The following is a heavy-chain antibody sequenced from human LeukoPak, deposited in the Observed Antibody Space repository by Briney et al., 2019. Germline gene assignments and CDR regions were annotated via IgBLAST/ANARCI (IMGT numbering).Heavy chain of an antibody. CDR2: ISGSGGST. D-gene: IGHD2-2*01. CDR3: AKVRVGCSSTSCYGFDY. CDR1: GFTFSSYG. Sequence: GGSLRLSCAASGFTFSSYGMSWVRQAPGKGLEWVSAISGSGGSTYYADSVKGRFTISRDNSKNTLYLQMNSQKAEDTAVYYCAKVRVGCSSTSCYGFDYWGQGTLVTVSS. J-gene: IGHJ4*02. V-gene: IGHV3-23*01.